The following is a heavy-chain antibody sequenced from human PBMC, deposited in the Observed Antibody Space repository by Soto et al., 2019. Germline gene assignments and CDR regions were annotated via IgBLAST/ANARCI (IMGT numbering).Heavy chain of an antibody. CDR1: GGSITSGDDD. CDR3: ARHIAVAGIRKYNNWFDP. CDR2: IYYSGST. V-gene: IGHV4-39*01. Sequence: PSETLSLTCAVSGGSITSGDDDWGCLLQGPGKVLEWIGSIYYSGSTYYNPSLKSRVTISVDTSKNQFSLKLSSVTAADTAVYYCARHIAVAGIRKYNNWFDPWGQGTLVTVSS. J-gene: IGHJ5*02. D-gene: IGHD6-19*01.